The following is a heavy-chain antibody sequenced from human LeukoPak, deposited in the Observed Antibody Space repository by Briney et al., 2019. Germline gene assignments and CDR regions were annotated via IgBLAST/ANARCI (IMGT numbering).Heavy chain of an antibody. CDR1: GFTFSNYA. CDR3: AKEYGDYGPDWFDP. J-gene: IGHJ5*02. CDR2: ISASGGNT. Sequence: PGGSLRLSCAASGFTFSNYAMNWVRKAPGKGLEWVSGISASGGNTYYADSVKGRLTISRDNSKNALYLQMHSLRAEDTAVYYCAKEYGDYGPDWFDPWGQGNLVTVPS. D-gene: IGHD4-17*01. V-gene: IGHV3-23*01.